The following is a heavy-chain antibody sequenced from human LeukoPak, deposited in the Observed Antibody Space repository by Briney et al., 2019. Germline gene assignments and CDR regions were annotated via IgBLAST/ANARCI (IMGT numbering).Heavy chain of an antibody. CDR2: ISWNSGSI. J-gene: IGHJ4*02. CDR1: GFTFDDYA. V-gene: IGHV3-9*03. Sequence: AGGSLRLSCAASGFTFDDYAMHWVRQAPGKGLEWVSGISWNSGSIGYADSAKGRFTISRDNAKNSLYLQMNSLRAEDMALYYCAKDGGRIAAAGAGYYFDYWGQGTLVTVSS. CDR3: AKDGGRIAAAGAGYYFDY. D-gene: IGHD6-13*01.